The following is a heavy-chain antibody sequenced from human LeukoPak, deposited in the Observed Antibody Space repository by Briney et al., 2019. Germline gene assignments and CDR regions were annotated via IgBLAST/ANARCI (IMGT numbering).Heavy chain of an antibody. D-gene: IGHD5/OR15-5a*01. CDR3: ARYASTYYYYYMDV. CDR1: GGSISSSSYY. J-gene: IGHJ6*03. V-gene: IGHV4-39*07. CDR2: IYHSGST. Sequence: SETLSLTCTVSGGSISSSSYYWGWIRQPPGKGLEWIGSIYHSGSTYYNPSLKSRVTISVDTSKNQFSLKLSSVTAADTAVYYCARYASTYYYYYMDVWGKGTTVTVSS.